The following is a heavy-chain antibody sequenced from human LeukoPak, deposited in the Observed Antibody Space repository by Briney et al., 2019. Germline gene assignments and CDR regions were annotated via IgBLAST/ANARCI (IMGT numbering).Heavy chain of an antibody. V-gene: IGHV4-34*01. CDR1: GGSFSGYY. CDR2: IDRRGST. CDR3: VTPIGDSSTSEH. D-gene: IGHD6-13*01. J-gene: IGHJ4*02. Sequence: SETLSLTCAVYGGSFSGYYWSWSRQPPGKGLEWIGEIDRRGSTNYNPSLKSRVTISVDTSKNQFSLRLSSVTTADTAVYYCVTPIGDSSTSEHWGQGTLSPSPQ.